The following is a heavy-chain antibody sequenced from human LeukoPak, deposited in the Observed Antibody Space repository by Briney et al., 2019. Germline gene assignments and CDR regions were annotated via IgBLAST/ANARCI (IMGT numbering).Heavy chain of an antibody. CDR2: IYYSGST. Sequence: PSETLSLTCTVSGGSISSYYWSWIRQPPGKGLEGIGYIYYSGSTNYNPSLKSRVTISVDTSKNQFSLKLSSVTAADTAVYYCARLYSYGYWYFDLWGRGTLVTVSS. D-gene: IGHD5-18*01. CDR1: GGSISSYY. V-gene: IGHV4-59*01. CDR3: ARLYSYGYWYFDL. J-gene: IGHJ2*01.